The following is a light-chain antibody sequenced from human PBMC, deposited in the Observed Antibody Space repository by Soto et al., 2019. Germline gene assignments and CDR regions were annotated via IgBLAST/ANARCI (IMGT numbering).Light chain of an antibody. V-gene: IGLV2-14*01. CDR1: INDIGSYNY. CDR2: EVT. J-gene: IGLJ3*02. Sequence: SVLTQPASVSGSPGQSITLSCAGTINDIGSYNYVSWFQQHPGKAPKLIIYEVTHRPSGISTRFSGSKSGNTASLTISGLQAEDEAVYYCSSYKFSTTLRVFGGGTKLTVL. CDR3: SSYKFSTTLRV.